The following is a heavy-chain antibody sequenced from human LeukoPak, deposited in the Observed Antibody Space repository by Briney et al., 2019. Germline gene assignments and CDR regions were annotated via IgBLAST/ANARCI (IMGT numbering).Heavy chain of an antibody. Sequence: GGSLRLSCAASRFTFSSYSMNWVRQAPGKGLEWVSSISSSGSYIYYADSVKGRFTISRDNAKNSLYLQMNSLRAEDTAVYYCARRPRGVIIKSWFDSWGQGTLVTVSS. CDR1: RFTFSSYS. CDR3: ARRPRGVIIKSWFDS. J-gene: IGHJ5*01. V-gene: IGHV3-21*01. CDR2: ISSSGSYI. D-gene: IGHD3-10*01.